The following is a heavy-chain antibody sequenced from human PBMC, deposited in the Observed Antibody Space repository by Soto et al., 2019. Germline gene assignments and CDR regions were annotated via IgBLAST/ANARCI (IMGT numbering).Heavy chain of an antibody. J-gene: IGHJ6*02. CDR1: GYTFTSYA. CDR2: INAGNGNT. D-gene: IGHD1-26*01. V-gene: IGHV1-3*01. CDR3: ARGREGQNLSPYYYYYYGMDV. Sequence: ASVKVSCKASGYTFTSYAMHWVRQAPGQRLEWMGWINAGNGNTKYSQKFQGRVTITRDTSASTAYMELSSLRSEDTAVYYCARGREGQNLSPYYYYYYGMDVWGQGTTVTVSS.